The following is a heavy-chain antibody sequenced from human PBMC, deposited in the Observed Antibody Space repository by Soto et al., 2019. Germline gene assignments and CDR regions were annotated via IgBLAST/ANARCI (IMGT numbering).Heavy chain of an antibody. D-gene: IGHD3-10*01. CDR2: ISSSSSYI. V-gene: IGHV3-21*01. J-gene: IGHJ6*01. Sequence: WSLLLLCAASGVTVSSYDVNWVRQAPGKGLEWVSSISSSSSYIYYADSVKGRFTISRDNAKNSLYLQMNSLRAEDTAVYYCARSLQWFPRPYYGMDGWGQGTTLTV. CDR3: ARSLQWFPRPYYGMDG. CDR1: GVTVSSYD.